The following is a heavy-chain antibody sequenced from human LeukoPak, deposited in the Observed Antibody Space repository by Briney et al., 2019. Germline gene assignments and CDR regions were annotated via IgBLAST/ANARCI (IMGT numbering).Heavy chain of an antibody. CDR1: GGSISSYY. V-gene: IGHV4-59*08. CDR2: IYYTGSP. CDR3: ASAGGWIGELVDY. D-gene: IGHD3-10*01. Sequence: SETLSLTCTVSGGSISSYYWSWIRQPPGKGLEWIGYIYYTGSPYYNPSLKSRVTISVDTSKNQFSLKLSSVTAADTAVYYCASAGGWIGELVDYWGQGTLVTVSS. J-gene: IGHJ4*02.